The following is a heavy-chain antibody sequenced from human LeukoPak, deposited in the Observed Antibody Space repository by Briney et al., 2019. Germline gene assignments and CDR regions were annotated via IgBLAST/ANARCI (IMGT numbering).Heavy chain of an antibody. CDR1: GFTFSSYA. D-gene: IGHD3-22*01. CDR2: ISGSGGST. V-gene: IGHV3-23*01. Sequence: PGGSLRLSCAASGFTFSSYAMSWVRQAPGKGLEWVSAISGSGGSTYYADSVKGRFTISRDNSKNTLYLQMNSLRAEDTAVYYCAKDRVINYYDSSGYWGAFDIWGQGTMVTVSS. J-gene: IGHJ3*02. CDR3: AKDRVINYYDSSGYWGAFDI.